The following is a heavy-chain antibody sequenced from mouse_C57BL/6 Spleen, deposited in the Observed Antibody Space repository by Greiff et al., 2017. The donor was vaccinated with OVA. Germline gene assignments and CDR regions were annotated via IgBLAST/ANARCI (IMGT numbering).Heavy chain of an antibody. J-gene: IGHJ4*01. CDR3: ARRWDGYYYAMDY. V-gene: IGHV1-64*01. D-gene: IGHD4-1*01. CDR1: GYTFTSYW. Sequence: QVQLQQPGAELVKPGASVKLSCKASGYTFTSYWMHWVKQRPGQGLEWIGMIHPNSGSTNYNEKFKSKATLTVDKSSSTAYMQRSSLTSEDSAVYYCARRWDGYYYAMDYWGQGTSVTVSS. CDR2: IHPNSGST.